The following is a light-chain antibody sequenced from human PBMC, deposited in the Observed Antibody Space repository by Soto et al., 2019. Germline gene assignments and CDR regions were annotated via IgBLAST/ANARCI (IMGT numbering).Light chain of an antibody. Sequence: DIQMTQSPSTLSGSVGDRVTITFRASQTISSWLAWYQQKPGKAPKLLIYKASTLKSGVPSRFSGSGSETEFSLTIRALQPEDFATYYCQQLSRYPLTFGGGTKVDIK. CDR1: QTISSW. J-gene: IGKJ4*01. CDR3: QQLSRYPLT. V-gene: IGKV1-5*03. CDR2: KAS.